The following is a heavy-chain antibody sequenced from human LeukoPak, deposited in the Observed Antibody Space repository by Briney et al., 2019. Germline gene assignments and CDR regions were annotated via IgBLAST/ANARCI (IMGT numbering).Heavy chain of an antibody. CDR2: IIPIFGTA. Sequence: ASVKVSCKASGGTFSSYAISWVRQAPGQGLEWMGGIIPIFGTANYAQKFQGRVTITADESTSTAYMELSSLRSEDTAVYYCARVTYYYGSGSYLRSWFDPRGQGTLVTVSS. J-gene: IGHJ5*02. V-gene: IGHV1-69*13. CDR3: ARVTYYYGSGSYLRSWFDP. CDR1: GGTFSSYA. D-gene: IGHD3-10*01.